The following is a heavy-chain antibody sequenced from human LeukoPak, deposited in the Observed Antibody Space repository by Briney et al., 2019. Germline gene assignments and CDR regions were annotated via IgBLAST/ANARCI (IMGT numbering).Heavy chain of an antibody. Sequence: GGSLRLSCEASGFTFSRAWMSWVRQAPGKGLEWVANIKEDGSEDYYADSVKGRFAISKDNAKNSLYLQMNNLRAEDTAMYYCARDADGYEDWGQGTLVIVSS. V-gene: IGHV3-7*01. CDR1: GFTFSRAW. D-gene: IGHD5-24*01. CDR3: ARDADGYED. CDR2: IKEDGSED. J-gene: IGHJ4*02.